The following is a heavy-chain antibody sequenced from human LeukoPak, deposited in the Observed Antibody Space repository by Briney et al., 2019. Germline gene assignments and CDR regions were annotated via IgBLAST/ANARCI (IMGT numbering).Heavy chain of an antibody. CDR1: GFTLSNYP. CDR3: AKEGTGSSHYDY. Sequence: QAGGSLRLSCAASGFTLSNYPMGWVRQAPVKGLEWLSAIGEEKSGSWTKSADSVKGRFTISRDNSENTLYLQMDSLTVEDTAVYYCAKEGTGSSHYDYWGQGTLVTVSS. D-gene: IGHD6-13*01. J-gene: IGHJ4*02. CDR2: IGEEKSGSWT. V-gene: IGHV3-23*01.